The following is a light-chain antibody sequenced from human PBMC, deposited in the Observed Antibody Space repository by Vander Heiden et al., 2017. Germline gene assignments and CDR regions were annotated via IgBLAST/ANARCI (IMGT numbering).Light chain of an antibody. CDR3: GAWDDSLSAWV. CDR2: DNN. CDR1: SSNIGSNS. Sequence: QSVLTQPPSVSAAPGQKVTISCSGSSSNIGSNSVSYYQQFPGTAPKLLIYDNNQRPSWIPDRFSGSKSGTSATLGITGLQTGDEADYYCGAWDDSLSAWVFGGGTKLTVL. J-gene: IGLJ3*02. V-gene: IGLV1-51*01.